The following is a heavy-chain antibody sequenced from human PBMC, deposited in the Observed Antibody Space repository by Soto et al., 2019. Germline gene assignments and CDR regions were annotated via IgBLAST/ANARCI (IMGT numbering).Heavy chain of an antibody. J-gene: IGHJ3*02. Sequence: PGGSLRLSCAASGFTFSSYAMSWVRQAPGKGLEWVSAISGSGGSIGYADSVKGRFTISRDNAKNSLYLQMNSLRAEDTALYYCAKARPSGAFGDTDAFDIWGQGTMVTVSS. CDR3: AKARPSGAFGDTDAFDI. CDR2: ISGSGGSI. CDR1: GFTFSSYA. D-gene: IGHD3-10*01. V-gene: IGHV3-23*01.